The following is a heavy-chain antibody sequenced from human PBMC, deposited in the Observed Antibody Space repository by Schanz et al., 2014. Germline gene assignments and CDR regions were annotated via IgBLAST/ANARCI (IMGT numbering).Heavy chain of an antibody. V-gene: IGHV3-30*02. CDR3: AKDPHRDYGGKPQTFDI. CDR2: IRFDASAK. D-gene: IGHD4-17*01. CDR1: GFSFSDYG. Sequence: QVQLVESGGGVVQPGRSLRLSCAGSGFSFSDYGMHWVRQAPGRGLEWVAYIRFDASAKYYGDSVEGRFTISRDNTKNTLYLQMNSLRPEDTALYYCAKDPHRDYGGKPQTFDIWGQGTMVTVSS. J-gene: IGHJ3*02.